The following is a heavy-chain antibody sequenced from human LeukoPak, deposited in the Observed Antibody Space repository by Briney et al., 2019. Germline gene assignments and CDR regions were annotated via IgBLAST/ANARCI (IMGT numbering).Heavy chain of an antibody. CDR2: IYPGDSDT. D-gene: IGHD2-2*02. J-gene: IGHJ3*02. CDR1: GYSFTSYW. Sequence: GASVKVSCKGSGYSFTSYWIGWVRQMPGKGLEWMGIIYPGDSDTRYSPSFQGQVTISADKSISTAYLQWSSLKASDTAMYYCARRGGQIVVVPAAILGDAFDIWGQGTMVTVSS. V-gene: IGHV5-51*01. CDR3: ARRGGQIVVVPAAILGDAFDI.